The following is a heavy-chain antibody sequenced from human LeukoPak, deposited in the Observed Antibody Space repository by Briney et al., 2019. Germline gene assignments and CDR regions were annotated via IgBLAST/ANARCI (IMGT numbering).Heavy chain of an antibody. J-gene: IGHJ5*01. D-gene: IGHD2-2*01. Sequence: PGGSLRLSCAASGFTFNNYAMSWVRPAPGKGVEWVSAISPCGGTTYYSDSVKGRFTISRDNSEKTFFLQMNSLRGEDTAVYYCAKEPREYCSRTSCPIWFDSWGQGKLVTVSS. CDR3: AKEPREYCSRTSCPIWFDS. V-gene: IGHV3-23*01. CDR2: ISPCGGTT. CDR1: GFTFNNYA.